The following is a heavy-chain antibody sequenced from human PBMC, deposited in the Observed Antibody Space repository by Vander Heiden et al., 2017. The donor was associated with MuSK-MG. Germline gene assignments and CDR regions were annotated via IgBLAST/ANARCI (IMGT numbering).Heavy chain of an antibody. J-gene: IGHJ6*02. CDR2: IYYTGTT. V-gene: IGHV4-61*01. CDR1: GGSVVSGSYY. D-gene: IGHD7-27*01. CDR3: ARHYGLGRYYGVDA. Sequence: VQLQESGPGLVKPLETLSLTCTVSGGSVVSGSYYWSWIRQSPGKALEWIGCIYYTGTTNYNPSLESRVTMSIDTSKNQFSLELSSVTAADTAVYFCARHYGLGRYYGVDAWGQGTTVTVSS.